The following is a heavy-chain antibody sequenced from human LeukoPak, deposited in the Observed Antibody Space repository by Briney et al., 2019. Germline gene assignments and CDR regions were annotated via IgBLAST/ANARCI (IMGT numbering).Heavy chain of an antibody. V-gene: IGHV3-23*01. CDR3: AKDLCGAYYDFWSGYSPVDY. J-gene: IGHJ4*02. CDR1: GFTFSSYA. CDR2: ISGSGGST. Sequence: GGSLRLSCAASGFTFSSYAMSWVRQAPGKGLEWVSAISGSGGSTYYADSVKGQFTIYRDNSKSTLCLQMNSLRPEDTAVYYCAKDLCGAYYDFWSGYSPVDYWGQGTLVTVSS. D-gene: IGHD3-3*01.